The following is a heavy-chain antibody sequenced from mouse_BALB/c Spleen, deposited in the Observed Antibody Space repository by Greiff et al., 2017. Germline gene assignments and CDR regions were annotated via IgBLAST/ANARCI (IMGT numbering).Heavy chain of an antibody. V-gene: IGHV5-12-1*01. D-gene: IGHD1-1*01. CDR3: ARGDYYGSSYAMDY. J-gene: IGHJ4*01. CDR2: ISSGGGST. Sequence: EVQRVESGGGLVKPGGSLKLSCAASGFAFSSYDMSWVRQTPEKRLEWVAYISSGGGSTYYPDTVKGRFTISRDNAKNTLYLQMSSLKSEDTAMYYCARGDYYGSSYAMDYWGQGTSVTVSS. CDR1: GFAFSSYD.